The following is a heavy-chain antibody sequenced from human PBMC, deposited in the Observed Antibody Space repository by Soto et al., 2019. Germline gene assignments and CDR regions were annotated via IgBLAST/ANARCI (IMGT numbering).Heavy chain of an antibody. V-gene: IGHV3-23*01. CDR3: AKEGDCSGGSCYPYFDY. Sequence: EVQVLESGGGLVQPGGSLRLSCAASGFTFSSYAMSWVRQAPGKGLEWVSAISGSGGSTYYADSVKGRFTISRDTSKSTLYLQRNSLRAEDTAVYYCAKEGDCSGGSCYPYFDYWGQGTLVTVSS. J-gene: IGHJ4*02. D-gene: IGHD2-15*01. CDR2: ISGSGGST. CDR1: GFTFSSYA.